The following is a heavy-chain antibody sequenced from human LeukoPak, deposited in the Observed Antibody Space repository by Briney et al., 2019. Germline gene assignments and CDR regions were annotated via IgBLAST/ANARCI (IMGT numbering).Heavy chain of an antibody. CDR2: VNPSDGST. J-gene: IGHJ4*02. CDR3: ARVDAASGTHFWDY. CDR1: GYTFTNHY. Sequence: ASVKVSCKASGYTFTNHYVHWVRQAPGQGVEWMGIVNPSDGSTIYAQKFQGRVTMTRDTSTTTVYMDLSSLRSEDTAVYYCARVDAASGTHFWDYWGQGTLVTVSS. D-gene: IGHD3-3*02. V-gene: IGHV1-46*01.